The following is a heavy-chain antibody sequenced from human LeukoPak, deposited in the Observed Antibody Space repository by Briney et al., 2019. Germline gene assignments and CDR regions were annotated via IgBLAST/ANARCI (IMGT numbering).Heavy chain of an antibody. CDR1: GFIFRNYA. CDR3: VREERGLAIDY. Sequence: TGGSLRLSCAAYGFIFRNYAMHWVRQAPGKGLEYVSAISSSGDNTYYGNSVRGRFTISRDNSKNTLLLQMGSLRVEDTAVYYCVREERGLAIDYWGQGTLVTVSS. CDR2: ISSSGDNT. V-gene: IGHV3-64*01. D-gene: IGHD5-12*01. J-gene: IGHJ4*02.